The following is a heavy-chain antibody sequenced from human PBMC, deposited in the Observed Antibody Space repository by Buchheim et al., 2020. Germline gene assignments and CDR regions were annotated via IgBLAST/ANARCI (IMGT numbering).Heavy chain of an antibody. D-gene: IGHD6-13*01. Sequence: QVQLQQWGAGLLKPSETLSLTCAVYGGSFSGYYWSWIRQPPGKGLEWIGEINHSGSTNYNPSLKSRVTISVDTSKNPFSLKLSSVTAADTAVYYCASVHIAAAGTNWFDPWGQGTL. J-gene: IGHJ5*02. V-gene: IGHV4-34*01. CDR3: ASVHIAAAGTNWFDP. CDR2: INHSGST. CDR1: GGSFSGYY.